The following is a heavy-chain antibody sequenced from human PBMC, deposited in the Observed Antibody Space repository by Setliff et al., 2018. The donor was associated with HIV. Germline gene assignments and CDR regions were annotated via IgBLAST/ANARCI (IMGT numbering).Heavy chain of an antibody. CDR1: GYTFSGYY. CDR2: INPNSGAT. D-gene: IGHD1-26*01. CDR3: ALASIVSTARWNH. J-gene: IGHJ4*02. Sequence: ASVKVSCKTSGYTFSGYYLHWVRRAPGQGFEWMGWINPNSGATNYAQSFQGRVTMTRDTSISTAYMDLSSLTSDDTAVYYCALASIVSTARWNHWGRGTTVTVSS. V-gene: IGHV1-2*02.